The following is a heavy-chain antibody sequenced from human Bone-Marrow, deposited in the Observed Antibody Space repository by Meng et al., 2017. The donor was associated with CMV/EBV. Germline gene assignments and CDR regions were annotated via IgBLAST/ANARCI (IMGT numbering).Heavy chain of an antibody. V-gene: IGHV3-21*01. CDR1: GFTFSSYS. J-gene: IGHJ3*02. CDR2: ISSSSSYI. D-gene: IGHD2-2*01. Sequence: GGSLRLSCAASGFTFSSYSMNWVRQAPGKGLEWVSSISSSSSYIYYADSVKGRFTISRDNAKNSLYLQMNSLRAEDTAVYYCARDLYCSSTSCYSDAFDIWGQGTMVTVSS. CDR3: ARDLYCSSTSCYSDAFDI.